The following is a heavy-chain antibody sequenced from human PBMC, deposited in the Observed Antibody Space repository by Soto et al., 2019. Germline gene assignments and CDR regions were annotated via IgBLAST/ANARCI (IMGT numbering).Heavy chain of an antibody. CDR2: IYPGDSDT. V-gene: IGHV5-51*01. Sequence: PGESLKISCKGSGYSFTSYWIGWVRQMPGKGLEWMGIIYPGDSDTRYSPSFQGQVTISADKSISTAYLQWSSLKASDTAMYYCARPPLGYCSSTSCPEKYAFDIWGQGKMVTVSS. CDR1: GYSFTSYW. CDR3: ARPPLGYCSSTSCPEKYAFDI. D-gene: IGHD2-2*01. J-gene: IGHJ3*02.